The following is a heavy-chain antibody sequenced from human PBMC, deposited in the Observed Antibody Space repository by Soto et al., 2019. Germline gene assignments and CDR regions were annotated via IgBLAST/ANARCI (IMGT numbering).Heavy chain of an antibody. CDR2: ITHSGNV. CDR3: STRAYDTHGYSRFDP. D-gene: IGHD3-22*01. Sequence: QVQLQQWGAGLLKPSETLSLTCAVYGGSFIGNSWTWIRQSPGKGLEWIGDITHSGNVNYRPSLKGRVPISLDTAKNQFSLTLSAVTAADTAMYYCSTRAYDTHGYSRFDPWGQGTLVTVSS. V-gene: IGHV4-34*01. CDR1: GGSFIGNS. J-gene: IGHJ5*01.